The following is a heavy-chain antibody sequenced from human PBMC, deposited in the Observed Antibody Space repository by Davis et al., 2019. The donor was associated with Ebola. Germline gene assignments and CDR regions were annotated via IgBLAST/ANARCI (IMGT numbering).Heavy chain of an antibody. CDR1: GFTFSSYW. CDR2: IKQDGSEK. CDR3: AKDGRLGELSSYFDY. Sequence: GESLKISCAASGFTFSSYWMSWVRQAPGKGLEWVANIKQDGSEKYYVDSVKGRFTISRDNAKNSLYLQMNSLRAEDTAVYYCAKDGRLGELSSYFDYWGQGTLVTVSS. J-gene: IGHJ4*02. V-gene: IGHV3-7*03. D-gene: IGHD3-16*02.